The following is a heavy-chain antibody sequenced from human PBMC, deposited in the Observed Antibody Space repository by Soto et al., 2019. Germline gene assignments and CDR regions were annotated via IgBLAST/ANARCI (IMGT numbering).Heavy chain of an antibody. CDR3: ARALPHSTAVLGYGMDV. Sequence: QVQLQASGPGRVKPSETLSLTCTVSGGSISRYYWSWIRQPPGKGLEWIGYIYYSGSTNYNPSLKRRVTIAVDTSTNQFSLKLSSVTAADTAVYYGARALPHSTAVLGYGMDVWGQGTPVTVSS. CDR2: IYYSGST. D-gene: IGHD6-13*01. CDR1: GGSISRYY. V-gene: IGHV4-59*01. J-gene: IGHJ6*02.